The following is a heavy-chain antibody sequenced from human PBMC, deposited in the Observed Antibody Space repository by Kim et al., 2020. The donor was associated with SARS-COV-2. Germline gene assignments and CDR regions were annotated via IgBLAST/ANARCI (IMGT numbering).Heavy chain of an antibody. CDR2: IYTSGST. D-gene: IGHD6-19*01. J-gene: IGHJ6*03. V-gene: IGHV4-4*07. CDR3: ARVGKAGEEQWLRRWVYDYYYMDV. CDR1: GGSISSYY. Sequence: SETLSLTCTVSGGSISSYYWSWIRQPAGKGLEWIGRIYTSGSTNYNPSLKSRVTMSVDTSKNQFSLKLSSVTAADTAVYYCARVGKAGEEQWLRRWVYDYYYMDVWGKGTTVTVSS.